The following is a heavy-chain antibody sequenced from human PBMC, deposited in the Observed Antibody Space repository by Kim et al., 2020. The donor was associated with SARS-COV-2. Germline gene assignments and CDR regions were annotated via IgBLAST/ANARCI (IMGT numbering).Heavy chain of an antibody. CDR1: GFTFSTSS. J-gene: IGHJ4*02. CDR2: ISGTSSFL. D-gene: IGHD5-12*01. Sequence: GGSLRLSCAASGFTFSTSSLSWVRQAPGKGLEWVSSISGTSSFLNYADSVKGRLTISRDNAKNSLYLQMNSLRPEDTAVYYCARRGSSVSGYDGVYYFDLWGQGTLVTVSS. V-gene: IGHV3-21*01. CDR3: ARRGSSVSGYDGVYYFDL.